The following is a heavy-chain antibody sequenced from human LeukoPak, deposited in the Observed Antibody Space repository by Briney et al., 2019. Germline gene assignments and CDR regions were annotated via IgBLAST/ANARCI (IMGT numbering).Heavy chain of an antibody. D-gene: IGHD2-2*01. Sequence: GGSLRLSCVASGFTFSSYAMSWVRQARGKGLEWVSTISGSGGSTYYANSVKGRFTISRDNSKNTLYLQMNSLRAEDTAVYYCAKGSYCSSTSCPYYWGQGTLVTVSS. CDR3: AKGSYCSSTSCPYY. CDR2: ISGSGGST. CDR1: GFTFSSYA. V-gene: IGHV3-23*01. J-gene: IGHJ4*02.